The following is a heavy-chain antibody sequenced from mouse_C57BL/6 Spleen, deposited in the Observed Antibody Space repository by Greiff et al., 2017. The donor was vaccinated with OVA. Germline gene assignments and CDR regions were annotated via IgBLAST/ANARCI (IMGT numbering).Heavy chain of an antibody. CDR1: GFTFSSYA. CDR3: AREGGMASWFAY. CDR2: ISDGGSYT. Sequence: EVKLVESGGGLVKPGGSLKLSCAASGFTFSSYAMSWVRQTPEKRLEWVATISDGGSYTYYPDNVKGRFTISRDNAKNNLYLQMSHLKSEDTAMYYCAREGGMASWFAYWGQGTLVTVSA. V-gene: IGHV5-4*01. J-gene: IGHJ3*01. D-gene: IGHD2-10*02.